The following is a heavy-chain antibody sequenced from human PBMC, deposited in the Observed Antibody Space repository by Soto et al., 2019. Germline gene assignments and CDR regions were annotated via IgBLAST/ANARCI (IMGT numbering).Heavy chain of an antibody. Sequence: SEPLSLTCAVYGGSFSGCYWSWIRQPPGKGLEWVGEINHSGSTNYNPSLKSRVTISVDTSKNQFSLKLSSVTAADPAVYYCARRNLSDFWSGYYTSGSGSFDYWGQGTLVTVSS. CDR2: INHSGST. V-gene: IGHV4-34*01. CDR3: ARRNLSDFWSGYYTSGSGSFDY. CDR1: GGSFSGCY. J-gene: IGHJ4*02. D-gene: IGHD3-3*01.